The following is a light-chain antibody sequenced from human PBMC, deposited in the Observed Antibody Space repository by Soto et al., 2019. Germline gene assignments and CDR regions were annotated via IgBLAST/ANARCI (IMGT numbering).Light chain of an antibody. CDR2: DAS. CDR3: QQRSNWPPKLT. CDR1: QSVSSY. J-gene: IGKJ4*01. Sequence: EIVLTQFPATVSLSPGERATLSCRASQSVSSYLAWYQQKPGQAPRLLIYDASNRATGIPARFSGSGSGTDFTLTISSLEPEDFAVYYCQQRSNWPPKLTFGGGTKVEIK. V-gene: IGKV3-11*01.